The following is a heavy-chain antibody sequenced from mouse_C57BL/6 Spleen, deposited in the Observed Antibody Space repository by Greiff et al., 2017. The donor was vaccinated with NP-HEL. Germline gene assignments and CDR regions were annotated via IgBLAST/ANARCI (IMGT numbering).Heavy chain of an antibody. CDR1: GYTFTSYW. J-gene: IGHJ4*01. CDR3: ARGRIYYDYHYYAMDY. Sequence: QVQLQQSGAELVKPGASVKLSCKASGYTFTSYWMHWVKQRPGQGLEWIGMIHPNSGSTNYNEKFKSKATLTVDKSSSTAYMQLSSLTSEDSAVYYCARGRIYYDYHYYAMDYWGQGTSVTVSS. V-gene: IGHV1-64*01. CDR2: IHPNSGST. D-gene: IGHD2-4*01.